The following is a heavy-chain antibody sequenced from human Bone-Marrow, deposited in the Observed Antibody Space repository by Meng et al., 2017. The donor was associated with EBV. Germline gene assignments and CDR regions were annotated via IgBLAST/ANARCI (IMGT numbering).Heavy chain of an antibody. CDR1: GVSVTSGTYH. V-gene: IGHV4-61*01. CDR2: IYYTGTT. J-gene: IGHJ4*02. Sequence: HVSLQHIACGLGTSSDTPPLTCVGSGVSVTSGTYHWSWIRQPPGKGLEWIGYIYYTGTTIYNPSLNSRVTILLETSKNQSSLRLHSVPTADTAVYYCAKSRSSTPGIVDDWGQGTLVTVSS. CDR3: AKSRSSTPGIVDD. D-gene: IGHD3-10*01.